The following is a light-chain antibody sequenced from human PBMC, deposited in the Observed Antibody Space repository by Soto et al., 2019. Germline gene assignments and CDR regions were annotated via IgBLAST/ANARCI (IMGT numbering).Light chain of an antibody. Sequence: QSALTQPASVSGSPGQSITISCTGTSGDVGGYNYVSWYQQHPGKAPKLMIYDVSNRPSGVSNRFSDSKSGNTASLTISGLQAEDEADYYCSSYTSSSTLVFGGGTKLTVL. CDR2: DVS. CDR3: SSYTSSSTLV. V-gene: IGLV2-14*01. J-gene: IGLJ3*02. CDR1: SGDVGGYNY.